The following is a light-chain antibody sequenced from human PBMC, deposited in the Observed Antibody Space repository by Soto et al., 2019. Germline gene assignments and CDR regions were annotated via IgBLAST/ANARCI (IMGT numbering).Light chain of an antibody. V-gene: IGKV4-1*01. J-gene: IGKJ1*01. CDR3: QQYYSTPRT. CDR2: WAS. Sequence: DIVMTQSPDSLAVSLGERATINCKSSQRVLYSSNNKNYLAWYQQKPGQPPKLLIYWASTRESGVPDRFSGSGSGPDFTLTISSLQAEDVAVYYCQQYYSTPRTFGQGLKVEIK. CDR1: QRVLYSSNNKNY.